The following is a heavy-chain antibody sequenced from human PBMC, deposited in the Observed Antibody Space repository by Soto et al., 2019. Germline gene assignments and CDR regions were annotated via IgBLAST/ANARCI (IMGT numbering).Heavy chain of an antibody. D-gene: IGHD3-22*01. CDR2: MNPNSGNT. CDR1: GYTFTSYD. J-gene: IGHJ6*02. Sequence: ASVKVSCKASGYTFTSYDINRVRQATGQGHERMGWMNPNSGNTGYAQKFQGRVTMTRNTSISTAYVELSRLRSEDTAVYYCARERDSSGYHPYYYYGMDVWGQGTTVTVSS. V-gene: IGHV1-8*01. CDR3: ARERDSSGYHPYYYYGMDV.